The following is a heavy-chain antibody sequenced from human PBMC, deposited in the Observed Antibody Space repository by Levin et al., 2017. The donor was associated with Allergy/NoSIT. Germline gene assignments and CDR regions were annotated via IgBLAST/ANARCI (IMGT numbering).Heavy chain of an antibody. V-gene: IGHV1-46*01. Sequence: GESLKISCKASGYTFTSYYMHWVRQAPGQGLEWMGIINPSGGSTSYAQKFQGRVTMTRDTSTSTVYMELSSLRSEDTAVYYCARVEMATQADDAFDIWGQGTMVTVSS. D-gene: IGHD5-24*01. CDR3: ARVEMATQADDAFDI. CDR2: INPSGGST. CDR1: GYTFTSYY. J-gene: IGHJ3*02.